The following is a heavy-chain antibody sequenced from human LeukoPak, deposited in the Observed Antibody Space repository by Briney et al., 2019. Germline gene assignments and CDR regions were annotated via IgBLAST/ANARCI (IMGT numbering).Heavy chain of an antibody. CDR3: ARDGVGPFDY. Sequence: GGSLRLSCAASGFTFSSYAMHWVRQAPGKGLEWVAVISYDGSNKYYADSVKGRFTISRDNSKNTLYLQVNSLRAEDTAVYYCARDGVGPFDYWGQGTLVTVSS. D-gene: IGHD1-26*01. CDR2: ISYDGSNK. J-gene: IGHJ4*02. V-gene: IGHV3-30-3*01. CDR1: GFTFSSYA.